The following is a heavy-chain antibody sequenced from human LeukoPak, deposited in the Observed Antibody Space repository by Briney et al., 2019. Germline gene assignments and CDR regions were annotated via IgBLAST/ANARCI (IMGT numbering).Heavy chain of an antibody. CDR3: ARYLVLMAYAIDLGWFDP. D-gene: IGHD2-8*01. CDR1: GFTFSDYY. J-gene: IGHJ5*02. Sequence: GGSLRLSCAASGFTFSDYYMSWIRQAPGKGLEWVSYISSSGSTIYYADSVKGRFTISRDNAKNSLYLQMNSLRAEDMAVYYCARYLVLMAYAIDLGWFDPWGQGTLVTVSS. CDR2: ISSSGSTI. V-gene: IGHV3-11*04.